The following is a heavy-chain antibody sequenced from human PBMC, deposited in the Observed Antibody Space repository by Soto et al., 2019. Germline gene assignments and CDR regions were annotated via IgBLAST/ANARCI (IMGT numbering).Heavy chain of an antibody. V-gene: IGHV1-69*13. D-gene: IGHD2-2*02. CDR3: AKERLVLYGDFDY. J-gene: IGHJ4*02. CDR1: GGTFSSYA. Sequence: EASVKVSCKASGGTFSSYAISWVRQAPGQGLEWMGGIIPIFGTANYAQKFQGRVTITADESTSTAYMELSSLRAEDMAVYYCAKERLVLYGDFDYWGQGTLVTVSS. CDR2: IIPIFGTA.